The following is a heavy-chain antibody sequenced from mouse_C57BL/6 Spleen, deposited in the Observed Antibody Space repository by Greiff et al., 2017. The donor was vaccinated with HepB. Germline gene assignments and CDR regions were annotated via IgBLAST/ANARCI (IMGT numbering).Heavy chain of an antibody. J-gene: IGHJ2*01. Sequence: EVQLVESGGGLVKPGGSLKLSCAASGFTFSSYAMSWVRQTPEKRLEWVATISDGGSYTYYPDNVKGRFTISRDNAKNNLYLQMSHLKSEDTAMYYCARGGYDVLFDYWGQGTTLTVSS. CDR2: ISDGGSYT. V-gene: IGHV5-4*01. D-gene: IGHD2-2*01. CDR1: GFTFSSYA. CDR3: ARGGYDVLFDY.